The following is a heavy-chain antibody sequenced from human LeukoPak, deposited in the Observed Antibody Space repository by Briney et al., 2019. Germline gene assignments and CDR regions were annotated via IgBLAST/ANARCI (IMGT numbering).Heavy chain of an antibody. CDR1: GRFISSYY. Sequence: PSESLSLTCTVSGRFISSYYWRCIRQPAGKGLQWIGRIYTSGSKNYNPSLKRRVTISVDKSKNQVSLKLSSLTAADTAVYYCARDRSLTIFGVVYDAFDIWGQGTMVTVSS. J-gene: IGHJ3*02. V-gene: IGHV4-4*07. CDR2: IYTSGSK. D-gene: IGHD3-3*01. CDR3: ARDRSLTIFGVVYDAFDI.